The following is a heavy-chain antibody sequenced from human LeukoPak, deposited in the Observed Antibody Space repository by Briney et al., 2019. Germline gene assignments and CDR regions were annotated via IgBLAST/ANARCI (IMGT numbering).Heavy chain of an antibody. Sequence: GGSLRLSCAASGFTVSDNYMSWVRQAPGKGLEWVSVIYRGGYTYYADSVKGRFTISRDNSKNTLYFQMNSLRAEDTAVYYCARDRAGSNPGYYYYYYGADVWGQGTTVTVSS. CDR1: GFTVSDNY. J-gene: IGHJ6*02. CDR2: IYRGGYT. CDR3: ARDRAGSNPGYYYYYYGADV. V-gene: IGHV3-53*01. D-gene: IGHD6-19*01.